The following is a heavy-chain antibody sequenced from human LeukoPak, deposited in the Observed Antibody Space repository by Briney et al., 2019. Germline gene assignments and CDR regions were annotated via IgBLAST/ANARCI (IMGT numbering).Heavy chain of an antibody. Sequence: SETLSLTCTVSGGSISSYYWSWIRQPPGKGLEWIGYIYYSGSTKYNPSLKSRVTISVETSKNQFSLKLSSVTAADTAVYFCARGDYDSSGYYFDYWGQGTLITVSS. J-gene: IGHJ4*02. CDR2: IYYSGST. CDR3: ARGDYDSSGYYFDY. D-gene: IGHD3-22*01. CDR1: GGSISSYY. V-gene: IGHV4-59*01.